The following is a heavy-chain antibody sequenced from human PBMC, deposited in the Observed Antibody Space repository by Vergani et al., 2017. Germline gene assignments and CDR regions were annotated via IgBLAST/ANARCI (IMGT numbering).Heavy chain of an antibody. Sequence: EVQLVESGGGVVQPGRSLRLSCAASGFTFSSYGMHWVRQAPGKGLEWVSYISSSGSTIYYADSVKGRFTISRDNAKNSLYLQMNSLRAEDTAVYYCARDLGNLYYYYYMDVWGKGTTVTVSS. CDR1: GFTFSSYG. CDR3: ARDLGNLYYYYYMDV. CDR2: ISSSGSTI. D-gene: IGHD3-16*01. J-gene: IGHJ6*03. V-gene: IGHV3-48*04.